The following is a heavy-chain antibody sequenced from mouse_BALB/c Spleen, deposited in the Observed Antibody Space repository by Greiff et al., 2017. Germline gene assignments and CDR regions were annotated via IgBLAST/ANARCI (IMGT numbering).Heavy chain of an antibody. CDR2: INSNGGST. V-gene: IGHV5-6-3*01. CDR1: GFTFSSYG. CDR3: ARASSPYYYAMDY. J-gene: IGHJ4*01. Sequence: EVQRVESGGGLVQPGGSLKLSCAASGFTFSSYGMSWVRQTPDKRLELVATINSNGGSTYYPDSVKGRFTISRDNAKNTLYLQMSSLKSEDTAMYYCARASSPYYYAMDYWGQGTSVTVSS. D-gene: IGHD1-1*01.